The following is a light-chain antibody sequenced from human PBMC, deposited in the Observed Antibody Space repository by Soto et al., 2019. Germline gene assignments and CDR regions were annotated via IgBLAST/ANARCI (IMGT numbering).Light chain of an antibody. CDR1: QSVSSSY. V-gene: IGKV3-20*01. Sequence: EVVLTRSPGTLYLSPGERATLSCRASQSVSSSYLAWYQQKPGQAPRLLIYGASSRATGIPDRFSGSGSGTDFTLTISRLEPEDFAVYYCQQYGSSPWTFGQGTKVYIK. CDR3: QQYGSSPWT. J-gene: IGKJ1*01. CDR2: GAS.